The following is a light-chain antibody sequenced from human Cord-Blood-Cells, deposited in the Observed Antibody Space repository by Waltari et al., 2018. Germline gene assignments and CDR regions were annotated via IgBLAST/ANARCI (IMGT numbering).Light chain of an antibody. J-gene: IGKJ3*01. CDR2: AAS. V-gene: IGKV1-39*01. CDR3: QQSYSTPWVT. CDR1: QSISSY. Sequence: DIQMTQSPSSLSASVGDRVTITCLESQSISSYLNRYQQKPGKAPKLLIYAASSLQSGVPSRLSGSGSGTDFTLTISSQQPEDFATYYCQQSYSTPWVTFGPGTKVDIK.